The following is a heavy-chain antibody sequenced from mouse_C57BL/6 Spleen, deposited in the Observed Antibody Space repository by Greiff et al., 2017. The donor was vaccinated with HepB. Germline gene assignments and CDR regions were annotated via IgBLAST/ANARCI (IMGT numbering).Heavy chain of an antibody. Sequence: VKLQESGAELVRPGSSVKLSCKASGYTFTSYWMDWVKQRPGQGLEWIGNIYPSDSETHYNQKFKDKATLTVDKSSSTAYMQLSSLTSEDSAVYYCARTPSLANWEGYWGQGTTLTVSS. CDR2: IYPSDSET. CDR3: ARTPSLANWEGY. D-gene: IGHD4-1*01. J-gene: IGHJ2*01. V-gene: IGHV1-61*01. CDR1: GYTFTSYW.